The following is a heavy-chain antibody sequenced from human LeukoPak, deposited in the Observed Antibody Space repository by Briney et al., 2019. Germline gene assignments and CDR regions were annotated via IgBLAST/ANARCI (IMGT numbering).Heavy chain of an antibody. CDR2: ISGSGSST. CDR3: AKGVRSGKYYYASSGYSFDS. J-gene: IGHJ4*02. D-gene: IGHD3-22*01. V-gene: IGHV3-23*01. Sequence: PGGSLRLPCAASGFTFNNYAMSWVRQAPGKGLEWVSSISGSGSSTWYADSVKGRFTISRDNSKNTLHLQMNGLRAEDTAVYYCAKGVRSGKYYYASSGYSFDSWGQGTLVTVSS. CDR1: GFTFNNYA.